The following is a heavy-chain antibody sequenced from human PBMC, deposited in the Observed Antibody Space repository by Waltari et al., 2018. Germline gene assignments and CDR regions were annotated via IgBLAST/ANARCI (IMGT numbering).Heavy chain of an antibody. CDR1: GFTFSSYA. J-gene: IGHJ4*02. V-gene: IGHV3-30-3*01. CDR3: ARDRSPRTGIVGATGY. D-gene: IGHD1-26*01. Sequence: QVQLVESGGGVVQPGRSLRLSCAASGFTFSSYAMHWVRQAPGKGLEWVAVISYDGSNKYYADSVKGRFTISRDNSKNTLYLQMNSLRAEDTAVYYCARDRSPRTGIVGATGYWGQGTLVTVSS. CDR2: ISYDGSNK.